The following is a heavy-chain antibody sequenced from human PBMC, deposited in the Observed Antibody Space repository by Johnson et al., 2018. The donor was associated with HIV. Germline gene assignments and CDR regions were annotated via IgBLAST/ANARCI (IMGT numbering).Heavy chain of an antibody. CDR1: GFTFTYYA. Sequence: EVQLVESGGGLVQPGGSLRLSCAASGFTFTYYAMSWVRQAPGKGLEWVSGISGSGGSTYYADSVKGRFTISRDNSKNTLYLQMSSLRAEDTAVYYCTKCEYNSDAFDIWGQGTMLTVSS. J-gene: IGHJ3*02. CDR3: TKCEYNSDAFDI. V-gene: IGHV3-23*04. CDR2: ISGSGGST. D-gene: IGHD5-12*01.